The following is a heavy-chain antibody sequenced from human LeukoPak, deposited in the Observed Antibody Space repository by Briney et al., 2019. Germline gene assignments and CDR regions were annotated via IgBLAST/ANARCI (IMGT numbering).Heavy chain of an antibody. CDR1: GGSISSSSYY. D-gene: IGHD2-2*01. V-gene: IGHV4-61*02. CDR2: IYTSGST. Sequence: SETLSLTCTVSGGSISSSSYYWSWIRQPAGKGLEWIGRIYTSGSTNYNPSLKSRVTMSVDTSKNQFSLKLSSVTAADTAVYYCARAPLSDCSSTSCSIPAYYMDVWGKGTTVTVSS. J-gene: IGHJ6*03. CDR3: ARAPLSDCSSTSCSIPAYYMDV.